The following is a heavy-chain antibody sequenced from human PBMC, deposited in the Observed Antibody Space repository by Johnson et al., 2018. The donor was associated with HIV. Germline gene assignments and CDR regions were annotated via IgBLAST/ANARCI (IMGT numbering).Heavy chain of an antibody. CDR1: GFTFDDFG. Sequence: VQLVESGGGVVRPGGSLRLSCAVSGFTFDDFGMTWIRQAQGKGLEWVSGISWNSGSLGYADSVKGRFTISRDNAKNTLYLQMNSLRVEDTAMYHCARDTPWDYQDSSGYFPAPGAFDVWGQGTMVTVSS. D-gene: IGHD3-22*01. CDR3: ARDTPWDYQDSSGYFPAPGAFDV. V-gene: IGHV3-20*01. J-gene: IGHJ3*01. CDR2: ISWNSGSL.